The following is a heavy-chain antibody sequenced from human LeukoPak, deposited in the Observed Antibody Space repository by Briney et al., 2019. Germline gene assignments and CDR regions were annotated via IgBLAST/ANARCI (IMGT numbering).Heavy chain of an antibody. CDR2: ISYDGSNK. CDR3: ARDSSSSGWYGYYFDY. J-gene: IGHJ4*02. V-gene: IGHV3-30*03. CDR1: GFTFSSYG. Sequence: GRSLRLSCAASGFTFSSYGMHWVRQAPGKGLEWVAVISYDGSNKYYADSVKGRFTISRDNSKNTLYLQMNSLRAEDTAVYYCARDSSSSGWYGYYFDYWGQGTLVTVSS. D-gene: IGHD6-19*01.